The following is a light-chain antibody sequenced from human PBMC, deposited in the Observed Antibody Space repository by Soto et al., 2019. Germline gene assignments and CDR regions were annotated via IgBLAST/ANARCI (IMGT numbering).Light chain of an antibody. J-gene: IGKJ1*01. Sequence: EIVSTQSPDTLSVSPGERATHSASASQTVSSNLAWYQQKPGQAPRLLIYGASTRATGIPARFSGSGSGTEFTLIISSLQSEDFAVYYCQHYNNWPPWTFGQGTKV. CDR3: QHYNNWPPWT. V-gene: IGKV3-15*01. CDR1: QTVSSN. CDR2: GAS.